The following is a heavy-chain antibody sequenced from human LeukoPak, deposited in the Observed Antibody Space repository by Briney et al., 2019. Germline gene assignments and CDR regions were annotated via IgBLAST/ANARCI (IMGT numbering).Heavy chain of an antibody. J-gene: IGHJ5*02. CDR3: VRLHYGSGTDNWFDP. V-gene: IGHV3-23*01. D-gene: IGHD3-10*01. Sequence: PGGSLRLSCAASGFTFSSYAMSWVRQAPGKGLEWVSTININGATTSYADSVKGRFTVSRDNSRNTLFLQMNSLRAEDTAIYFCVRLHYGSGTDNWFDPWGQGTLVTVSS. CDR2: ININGATT. CDR1: GFTFSSYA.